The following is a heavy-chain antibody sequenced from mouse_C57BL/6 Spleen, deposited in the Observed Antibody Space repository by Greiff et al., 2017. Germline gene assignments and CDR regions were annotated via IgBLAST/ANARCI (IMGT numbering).Heavy chain of an antibody. J-gene: IGHJ1*03. V-gene: IGHV1-18*01. CDR3: ARTPFYYDYPYWYFDV. D-gene: IGHD2-4*01. CDR1: GYTFTDYN. Sequence: EVQLQQSGPELVKPGASVKIPCKASGYTFTDYNMDWVKQSHGKSLEWIGDINPNNGGTIYNQKFKGKATLTVDKSSSTAYMELRSLTSEDTAVYYCARTPFYYDYPYWYFDVWGTGTTVTVSS. CDR2: INPNNGGT.